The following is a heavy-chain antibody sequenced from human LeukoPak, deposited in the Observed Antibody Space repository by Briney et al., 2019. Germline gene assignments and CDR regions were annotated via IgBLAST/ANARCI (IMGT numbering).Heavy chain of an antibody. CDR2: ISGSGGST. V-gene: IGHV3-23*01. Sequence: GGSLRLSCAASGFTFSSYAMSWVRQAPGKGLEWVSAISGSGGSTYYADSVKGRFTISRDNSKNTPYLQMNSLRAEDTAVYYCAKVLGPHDYGTHAWAFDIWGQGTMVTVSS. D-gene: IGHD4-17*01. CDR1: GFTFSSYA. J-gene: IGHJ3*02. CDR3: AKVLGPHDYGTHAWAFDI.